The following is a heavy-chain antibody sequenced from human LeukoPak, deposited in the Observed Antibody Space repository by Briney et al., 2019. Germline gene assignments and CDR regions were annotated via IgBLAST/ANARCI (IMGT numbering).Heavy chain of an antibody. CDR2: ISSSSSYI. J-gene: IGHJ6*03. CDR1: GFTFSSYS. Sequence: GGSLRLSCAASGFTFSSYSMNWVRQAPGKGLEWVSSISSSSSYIYYADSVKGRFTISRDTAKNSLYLQMNSLRAEDTAVYYCARGLVGYCTNGVCYNRRLIHYYMDVWGKGTTVTVSS. V-gene: IGHV3-21*01. CDR3: ARGLVGYCTNGVCYNRRLIHYYMDV. D-gene: IGHD2-8*01.